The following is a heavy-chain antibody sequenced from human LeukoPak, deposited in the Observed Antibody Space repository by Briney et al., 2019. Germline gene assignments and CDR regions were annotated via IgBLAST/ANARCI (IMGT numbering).Heavy chain of an antibody. Sequence: GGSLRLSCAASGFTFSNHGMHWVRQAPGKGLEWVANIWYDGSQEYYADTVKGRFTISRDISKNTLYLQMNSLRAEDTAVYYCARDLAAARLDFRGQGNLVTVSS. CDR3: ARDLAAARLDF. CDR2: IWYDGSQE. V-gene: IGHV3-33*01. D-gene: IGHD6-6*01. J-gene: IGHJ4*02. CDR1: GFTFSNHG.